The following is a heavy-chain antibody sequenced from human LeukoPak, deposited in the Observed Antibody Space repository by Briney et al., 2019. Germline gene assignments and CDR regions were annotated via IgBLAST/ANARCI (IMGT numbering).Heavy chain of an antibody. D-gene: IGHD6-19*01. CDR2: IYYSGST. J-gene: IGHJ4*02. Sequence: PSETLSLTCTVSGGSISSSSYYWGWIRQPPGKGLEWIGSIYYSGSTYYNPPLKSRVTISVDTSKNQFSLKLSSVTAADTAVYYCARLSFMGIAVAGTLDYWGQGTLVTVSS. CDR1: GGSISSSSYY. CDR3: ARLSFMGIAVAGTLDY. V-gene: IGHV4-39*01.